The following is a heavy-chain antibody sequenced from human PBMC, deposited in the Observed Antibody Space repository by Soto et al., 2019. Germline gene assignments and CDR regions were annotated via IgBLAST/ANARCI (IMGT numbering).Heavy chain of an antibody. CDR3: ARVHCSSTSCYRGPNWFDP. Sequence: SETLSLTCTVSGGSISSYYWSWIRQPSGKGLEWIGRIYTSGSTNYNPSLKSRVTMSVDTSKNQFSLKLSSVTAADTAVYYCARVHCSSTSCYRGPNWFDPWGQGTLVTVSS. J-gene: IGHJ5*02. CDR1: GGSISSYY. V-gene: IGHV4-4*07. D-gene: IGHD2-2*02. CDR2: IYTSGST.